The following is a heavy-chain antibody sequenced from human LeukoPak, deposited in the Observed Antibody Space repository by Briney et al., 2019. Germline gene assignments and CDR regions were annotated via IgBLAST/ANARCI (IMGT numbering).Heavy chain of an antibody. Sequence: SETLSLTCTVSGGSISSYYWSWIRQPPGKGLEWIGYIYYSGSTYYNPSLKSRVTISVDTSKNQFSLKLSSVTAADTAVYYCARDRSWIYSSSHYFDYWGQGALVTVSS. V-gene: IGHV4-59*12. D-gene: IGHD6-13*01. CDR3: ARDRSWIYSSSHYFDY. CDR1: GGSISSYY. J-gene: IGHJ4*02. CDR2: IYYSGST.